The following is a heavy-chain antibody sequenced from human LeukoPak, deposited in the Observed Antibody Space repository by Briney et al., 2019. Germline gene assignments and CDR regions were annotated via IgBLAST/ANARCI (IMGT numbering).Heavy chain of an antibody. V-gene: IGHV3-11*03. CDR3: AIDGGSWYFDL. J-gene: IGHJ2*01. D-gene: IGHD2-15*01. Sequence: GGSLRLSCAASGFTFSDYHMTWIRQAPGRGLGWVSYISSSSSYTNYADSVKGRFTISRDNAKNSLYLQMNSLRAEDTAVYYCAIDGGSWYFDLWGRGTLVTVSS. CDR2: ISSSSSYT. CDR1: GFTFSDYH.